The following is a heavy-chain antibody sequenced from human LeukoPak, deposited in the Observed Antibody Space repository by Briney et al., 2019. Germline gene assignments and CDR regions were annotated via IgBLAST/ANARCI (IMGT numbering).Heavy chain of an antibody. CDR1: GFTFSSYE. J-gene: IGHJ3*02. V-gene: IGHV3-48*03. CDR3: ARDTAYWFGEGTGAFDI. CDR2: ISSSGSTI. D-gene: IGHD3-10*01. Sequence: PGGSLRLSCAASGFTFSSYEMNWVRQAPGKGLEWVSYISSSGSTIYYADSVKGRFTISRDNAKNSLYLQMNSLRAEDTAVYYCARDTAYWFGEGTGAFDIWRQGTMVTVSS.